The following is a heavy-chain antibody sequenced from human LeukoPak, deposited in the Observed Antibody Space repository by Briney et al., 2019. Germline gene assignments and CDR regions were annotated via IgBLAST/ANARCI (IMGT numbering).Heavy chain of an antibody. J-gene: IGHJ4*02. CDR3: ARERREQLLPPYTRSVTYFDY. Sequence: SGTLSLTCAVSGGSISSSNWWSWIRQPPGKGLEWIGEIYHSGSTNYNPSLKSRVTISVDKSKTQFSLKLSSVTAADTAVYYCARERREQLLPPYTRSVTYFDYWGQGTLVTVSS. D-gene: IGHD2-2*01. V-gene: IGHV4-4*02. CDR2: IYHSGST. CDR1: GGSISSSNW.